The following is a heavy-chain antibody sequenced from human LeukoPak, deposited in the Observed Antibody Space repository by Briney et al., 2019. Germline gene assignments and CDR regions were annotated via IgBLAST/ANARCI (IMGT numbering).Heavy chain of an antibody. CDR1: GFTFSSYW. CDR2: IKQDGSEK. D-gene: IGHD3-22*01. V-gene: IGHV3-7*01. Sequence: PGGSLRLSCAASGFTFSSYWMSWVRQAPGKGLEWVANIKQDGSEKYYVDSVKGRFTISRDNAKNSLYLQMNSLRAEDTAVYYCARDHYYYDSSGYYSWGQGTLVTVSS. CDR3: ARDHYYYDSSGYYS. J-gene: IGHJ4*02.